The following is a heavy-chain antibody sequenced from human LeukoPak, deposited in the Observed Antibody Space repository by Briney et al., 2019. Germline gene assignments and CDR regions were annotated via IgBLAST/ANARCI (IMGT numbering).Heavy chain of an antibody. Sequence: GGSLRLSCAASGFIFSPYAMNWVRQAPGRGLEWVSYISSTYNIYYSDSVRGRFTISRDNAKNSVYLQMNSLRDEDTAVYYCARDHNWGFDFWGQGTLVAVSS. CDR1: GFIFSPYA. CDR2: ISSTYNI. V-gene: IGHV3-48*02. D-gene: IGHD7-27*01. J-gene: IGHJ4*02. CDR3: ARDHNWGFDF.